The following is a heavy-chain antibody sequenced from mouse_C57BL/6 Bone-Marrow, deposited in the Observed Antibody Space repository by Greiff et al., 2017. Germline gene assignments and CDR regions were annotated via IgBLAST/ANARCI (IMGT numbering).Heavy chain of an antibody. CDR2: IDPSDSET. CDR3: ARGGCYWYFDV. J-gene: IGHJ1*03. Sequence: QVQLQQPGAELVRPGSSVKLSCKASGYTFTSYWMHWVKQRPIQGLEWIGNIDPSDSETHYNQKFKDKATLTVDTSSSTAYMQLSSLTSEDSAVYYCARGGCYWYFDVWGTGTTVTVAS. V-gene: IGHV1-52*01. D-gene: IGHD6-1*01. CDR1: GYTFTSYW.